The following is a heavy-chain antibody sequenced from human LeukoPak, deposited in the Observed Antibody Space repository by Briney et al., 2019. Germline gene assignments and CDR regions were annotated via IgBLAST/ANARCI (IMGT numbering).Heavy chain of an antibody. CDR2: ISGYNGNT. J-gene: IGHJ6*03. CDR3: ARDLSGTRNYYYYMDV. CDR1: GYTFTNFG. Sequence: ASVKVSCKASGYTFTNFGISWVRQAPGQGLEWMGWISGYNGNTNYAQKFQGRVTITADKSTSTAYMELSSLRSEDTAVYYCARDLSGTRNYYYYMDVWGKGTTVTVSS. V-gene: IGHV1-18*01. D-gene: IGHD1-1*01.